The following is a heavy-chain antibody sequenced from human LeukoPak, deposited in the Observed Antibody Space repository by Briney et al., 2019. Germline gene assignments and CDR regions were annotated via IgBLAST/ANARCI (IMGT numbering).Heavy chain of an antibody. CDR2: ISGSGGST. CDR1: GFTFSSYA. V-gene: IGHV3-23*01. Sequence: AGGSLRLSCAASGFTFSSYAMHWVRQAPGKGLEWVSAISGSGGSTYYADSVKGRFTISRDNSKNTLYLQMNSLRAEDTAVYYCAKIARQGVVITHYYYGMDVWGQGTTVTVSS. CDR3: AKIARQGVVITHYYYGMDV. D-gene: IGHD3-3*01. J-gene: IGHJ6*02.